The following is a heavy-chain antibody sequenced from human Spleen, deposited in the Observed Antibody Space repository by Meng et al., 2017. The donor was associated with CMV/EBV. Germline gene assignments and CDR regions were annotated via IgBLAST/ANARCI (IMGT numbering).Heavy chain of an antibody. CDR2: IRSKAYGGTT. CDR3: TRGRSSTNCYDY. Sequence: GESLKISCTASGFTFGDYAMSWVRQAPGKGLEWVGFIRSKAYGGTTEYAASVKGRFTISRDDSKPIAYLQMTSLKTEDTAMYYCTRGRSSTNCYDYWGQGTLVTVSS. V-gene: IGHV3-49*04. J-gene: IGHJ4*02. D-gene: IGHD2-2*01. CDR1: GFTFGDYA.